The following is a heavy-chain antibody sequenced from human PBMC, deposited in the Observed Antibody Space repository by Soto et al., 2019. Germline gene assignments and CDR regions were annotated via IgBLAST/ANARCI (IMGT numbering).Heavy chain of an antibody. Sequence: EAQLVESGGGLVKPGGSLRVACATSGTSGFNFTKAWMNWVRQAPGKGLEWVGRIKSNVDGATTDYAAPVKGRFTVSRDDSKYILFLEMNNLNTEDTGVYYCATYETTGYYAKHQFQYWGQGTLVIVSS. CDR2: IKSNVDGATT. CDR1: GTSGFNFTKAW. CDR3: ATYETTGYYAKHQFQY. V-gene: IGHV3-15*05. D-gene: IGHD3-9*01. J-gene: IGHJ1*01.